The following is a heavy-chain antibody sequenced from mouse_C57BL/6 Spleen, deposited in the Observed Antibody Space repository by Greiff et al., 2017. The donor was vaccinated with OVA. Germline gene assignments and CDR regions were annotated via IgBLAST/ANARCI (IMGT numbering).Heavy chain of an antibody. D-gene: IGHD1-1*01. CDR3: ARRDGSSYHYFDY. J-gene: IGHJ2*01. CDR2: IYPRSGNT. V-gene: IGHV1-81*01. Sequence: QVQLQQSGAELARPGASVKLSCKASGYTFTSYGISWVKQRTGQGLEWIGEIYPRSGNTYYNEKFKGKATLTADKSSSTAYMGLSSLTSEDSAVYFGARRDGSSYHYFDYWGQGTTLTVSS. CDR1: GYTFTSYG.